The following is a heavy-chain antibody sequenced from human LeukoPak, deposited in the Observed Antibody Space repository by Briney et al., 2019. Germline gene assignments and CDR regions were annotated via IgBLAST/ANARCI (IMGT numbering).Heavy chain of an antibody. J-gene: IGHJ5*01. CDR1: GGSFSNYD. CDR2: INHNGRT. V-gene: IGHV4-34*01. Sequence: SETLSLTCAVYGGSFSNYDWTWLRQPPGKGLEWIGEINHNGRTNYNPSLKSRLTISADTSKNQFSLKLRSVTAADTAVYYCARGRSRVTVFGVALNWFDSWGQGNLVSVSS. D-gene: IGHD3-3*01. CDR3: ARGRSRVTVFGVALNWFDS.